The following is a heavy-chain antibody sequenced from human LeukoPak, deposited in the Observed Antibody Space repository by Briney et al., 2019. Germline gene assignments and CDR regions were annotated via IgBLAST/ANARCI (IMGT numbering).Heavy chain of an antibody. D-gene: IGHD2-15*01. CDR1: GFTFSSYA. CDR2: ISGSGGST. J-gene: IGHJ4*02. CDR3: AKDRVPIVVVVAAYDY. V-gene: IGHV3-23*01. Sequence: GGSLRLSCAASGFTFSSYAMSWVRQAPGKGLEWVSAISGSGGSTYYADSVKGRFTISRDNSKNTLYLQMNSLRAEDTAVYYCAKDRVPIVVVVAAYDYWGQGTLVTVSS.